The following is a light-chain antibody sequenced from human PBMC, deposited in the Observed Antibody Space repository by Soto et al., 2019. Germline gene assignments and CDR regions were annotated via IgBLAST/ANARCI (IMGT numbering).Light chain of an antibody. CDR1: SSNIGAGYD. CDR2: GNS. V-gene: IGLV1-40*01. J-gene: IGLJ3*02. Sequence: QPVLTQPPSVSGAPGQRVTISCTGSSSNIGAGYDVHWYQQLPGTAPKLLIYGNSNRPSGVPDRFSGSKSGTSASLAITGLQAEDEADYYCQSYDISLSGLFWVFGGGTKVTVL. CDR3: QSYDISLSGLFWV.